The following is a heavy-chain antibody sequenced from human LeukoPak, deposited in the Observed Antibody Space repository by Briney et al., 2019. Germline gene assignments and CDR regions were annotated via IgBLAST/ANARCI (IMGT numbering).Heavy chain of an antibody. Sequence: GGSLRLSCAASGFTFSSYWMSWVRQAPGKGLEWVSVISDSGGSTYYADSVKGRFTISRDNSKNTLYLQMNSLRAEDTAVYYCAKEISRSWPYYFDYWGQGTLVTVSS. D-gene: IGHD6-13*01. V-gene: IGHV3-23*01. CDR2: ISDSGGST. CDR3: AKEISRSWPYYFDY. CDR1: GFTFSSYW. J-gene: IGHJ4*02.